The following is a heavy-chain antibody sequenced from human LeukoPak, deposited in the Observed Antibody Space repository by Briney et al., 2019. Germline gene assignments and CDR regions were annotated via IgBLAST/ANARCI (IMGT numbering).Heavy chain of an antibody. CDR3: ARAAEAGTVDY. CDR2: LYRDGGTT. Sequence: GGSLRLSCAASGFTVSRSFMNWVRQAPGKGLEWLAILYRDGGTTYYADSVKGRFTISRDNAKNSLYLQMNSLRADDTAVYYCARAAEAGTVDYWGQGTLVTVSS. V-gene: IGHV3-53*01. D-gene: IGHD6-13*01. J-gene: IGHJ4*02. CDR1: GFTVSRSF.